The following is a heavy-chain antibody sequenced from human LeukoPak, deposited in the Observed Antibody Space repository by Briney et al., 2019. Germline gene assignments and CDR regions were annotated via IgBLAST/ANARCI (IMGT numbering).Heavy chain of an antibody. J-gene: IGHJ5*02. D-gene: IGHD2-2*01. CDR1: GYTLTELS. CDR3: YSPRQLLSINWFDP. CDR2: FDPEDGET. V-gene: IGHV1-24*01. Sequence: ASVKVSCKVSGYTLTELSMHWVRQAPGKGLEWMGGFDPEDGETIYAQKFQGRVTMTEDTSTDTAYMELSSLGSEDTAVYYCYSPRQLLSINWFDPWGQGTLVTVSS.